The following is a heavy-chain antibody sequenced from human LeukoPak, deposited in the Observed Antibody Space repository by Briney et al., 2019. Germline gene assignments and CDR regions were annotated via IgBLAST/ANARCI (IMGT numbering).Heavy chain of an antibody. J-gene: IGHJ4*02. V-gene: IGHV3-21*01. CDR2: ISSSSSYI. D-gene: IGHD6-13*01. CDR3: ARDLGQQLTDY. Sequence: ASVKVSCKASGYTFTSYSMNWVRQAPGKGLEWVSSISSSSSYIYYADSVKGRFTISRDNAKNSLYLQMNSLRAEDTAVYYCARDLGQQLTDYWGQGTLVTVSS. CDR1: GYTFTSYS.